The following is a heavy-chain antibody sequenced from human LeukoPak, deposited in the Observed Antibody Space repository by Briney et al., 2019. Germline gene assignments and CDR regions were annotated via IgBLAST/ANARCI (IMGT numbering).Heavy chain of an antibody. V-gene: IGHV4-4*07. CDR3: ARGPHIVVVPDDAVYYFDY. D-gene: IGHD2-2*01. CDR1: GASISNYY. CDR2: IYTSGST. J-gene: IGHJ4*02. Sequence: SETLSLTCSVSGASISNYYWSWIRQPAGKGLEWIGRIYTSGSTNYNPSLKSRVTMSVDTSKNQFSLKLSSVTAADTAVYYCARGPHIVVVPDDAVYYFDYWGQGTLVTVSS.